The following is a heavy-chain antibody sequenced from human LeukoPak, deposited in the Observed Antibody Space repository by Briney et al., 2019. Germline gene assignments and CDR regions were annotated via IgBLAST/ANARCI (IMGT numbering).Heavy chain of an antibody. CDR1: GGSISSYY. Sequence: SETLSLTCTVSGGSISSYYWSWIRQPAGKGLEWIGRIYTSGSTNYNPSLKSRVTMSVDTSKNQFSLKLSSVTAADTAVYYCARDGWIQLWSTYCYGMDVWGQGTTVTVSS. D-gene: IGHD5-18*01. J-gene: IGHJ6*02. V-gene: IGHV4-4*07. CDR2: IYTSGST. CDR3: ARDGWIQLWSTYCYGMDV.